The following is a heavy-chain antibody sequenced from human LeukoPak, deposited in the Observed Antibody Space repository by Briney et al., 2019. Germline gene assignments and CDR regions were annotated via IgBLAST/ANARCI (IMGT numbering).Heavy chain of an antibody. V-gene: IGHV1-2*02. Sequence: GASVKVSCRASGYTFTGYYMHWVRQAPGQGLEWMGWINPNSGGTNYAQKFQGRVTMTRDTSISTAYMELSRLRSDDTAVYYCAISPGIVYDSSGPIPPFSDYWGQGTLVTVSS. CDR1: GYTFTGYY. D-gene: IGHD3-22*01. CDR2: INPNSGGT. J-gene: IGHJ4*02. CDR3: AISPGIVYDSSGPIPPFSDY.